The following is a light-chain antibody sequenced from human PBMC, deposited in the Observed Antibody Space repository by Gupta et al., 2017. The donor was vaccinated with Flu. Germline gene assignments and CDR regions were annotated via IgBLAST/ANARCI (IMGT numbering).Light chain of an antibody. J-gene: IGLJ2*01. CDR3: QSADSSGTVV. CDR2: KDS. CDR1: ALPKQY. Sequence: SSALPQPPSVSVSPGQTARITCSGDALPKQYAYWYQQKPGQAPVLVIYKDSERPAGIPERFSGSSSGTTVTVTISGVQAEDEADYYCQSADSSGTVVFGGGTKLTVL. V-gene: IGLV3-25*02.